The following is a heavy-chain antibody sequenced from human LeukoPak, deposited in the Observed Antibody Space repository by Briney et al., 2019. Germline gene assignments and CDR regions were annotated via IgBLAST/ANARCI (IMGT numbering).Heavy chain of an antibody. D-gene: IGHD3-9*01. Sequence: SETLSLTCTVSGGSISSYYWSWIRQPPGKGLEWIGYIYYSGSTNYNPSLKSRVTISVDTSKNQFSLELSSVTAADTAVYYCARGVTYYDILTGYYRDEDWFDPWGQGALVTVSS. J-gene: IGHJ5*02. CDR3: ARGVTYYDILTGYYRDEDWFDP. V-gene: IGHV4-59*01. CDR1: GGSISSYY. CDR2: IYYSGST.